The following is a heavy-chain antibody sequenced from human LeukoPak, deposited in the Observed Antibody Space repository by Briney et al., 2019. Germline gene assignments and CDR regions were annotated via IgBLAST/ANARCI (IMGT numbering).Heavy chain of an antibody. CDR3: ARSLRVTTAGYYGMDV. V-gene: IGHV1-46*01. Sequence: ASVKVSCKASGYTFTSYYMHWVRQAPGQGLEWMVIINPSGGSTSYAQKFQGRVTMTRDTSTSTVYMELSSLRSEDTAVYYCARSLRVTTAGYYGMDVWGQGTTVTVSS. D-gene: IGHD4-11*01. CDR1: GYTFTSYY. J-gene: IGHJ6*02. CDR2: INPSGGST.